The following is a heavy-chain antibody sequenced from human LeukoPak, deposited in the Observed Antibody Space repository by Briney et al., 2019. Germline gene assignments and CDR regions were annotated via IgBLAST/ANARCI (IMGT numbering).Heavy chain of an antibody. J-gene: IGHJ4*02. CDR3: AKGDGQQVVRTPFDY. V-gene: IGHV3-23*01. CDR2: ISSSGGST. Sequence: PGGSLRLSCAGSGFTFSSYAMNWVRQAPGKGLEWVSVISSSGGSTYYADSVKGRFTISRDNSDNTLFLQMNSLRAEDTAIYYCAKGDGQQVVRTPFDYWGQATLVTVSS. CDR1: GFTFSSYA. D-gene: IGHD6-13*01.